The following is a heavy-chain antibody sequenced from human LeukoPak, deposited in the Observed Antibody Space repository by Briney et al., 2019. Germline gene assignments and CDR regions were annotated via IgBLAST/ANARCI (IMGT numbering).Heavy chain of an antibody. CDR3: AKVITMVRGVSFDY. Sequence: GGSLRLSCAASGFTFSSYAMSWVRQAPGKGLEWVAVISYDGSNKYYADSVKGRFTISRDNSKNTLYLQMNSLRAEDTAVYYCAKVITMVRGVSFDYWGQGTLVTVSS. D-gene: IGHD3-10*01. V-gene: IGHV3-30*18. J-gene: IGHJ4*02. CDR2: ISYDGSNK. CDR1: GFTFSSYA.